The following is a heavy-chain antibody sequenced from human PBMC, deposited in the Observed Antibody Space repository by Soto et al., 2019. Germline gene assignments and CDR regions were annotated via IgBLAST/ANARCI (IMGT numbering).Heavy chain of an antibody. D-gene: IGHD4-17*01. CDR1: GFTFSSYW. V-gene: IGHV3-7*01. CDR3: ARVLNTVTTFVVSYYFDY. CDR2: IKQDGSEK. J-gene: IGHJ4*02. Sequence: GGSLRLSCAASGFTFSSYWMSWVRQAPGKGLEWVANIKQDGSEKYYVDSVKGRFTISRDNAKNSLYLQMNSLRAEDTAVYYCARVLNTVTTFVVSYYFDYWGQGTLVTVSS.